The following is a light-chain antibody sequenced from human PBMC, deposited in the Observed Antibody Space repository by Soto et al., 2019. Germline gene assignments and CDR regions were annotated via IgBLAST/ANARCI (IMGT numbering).Light chain of an antibody. V-gene: IGKV1-33*01. CDR3: QHCDYLPI. CDR2: DAS. CDR1: QDITSY. J-gene: IGKJ3*01. Sequence: DIQMTQSPSSLSASVGDRVTITCQASQDITSYLNWYQHKPGKDPQLLIYDASILEAGVPPRFSGSGSGTDFTLTISSLQPEDVATYYCQHCDYLPIFGPGTTVDFK.